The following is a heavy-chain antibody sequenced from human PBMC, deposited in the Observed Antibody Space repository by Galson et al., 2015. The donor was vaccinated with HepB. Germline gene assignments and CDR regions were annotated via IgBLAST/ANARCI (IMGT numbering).Heavy chain of an antibody. CDR2: ISYDGSNK. D-gene: IGHD1-26*01. CDR3: ARNSESGSYRYFQH. J-gene: IGHJ1*01. V-gene: IGHV3-30-3*01. CDR1: GFTFSSYA. Sequence: SLRLSCAASGFTFSSYAMHWVRQAPGKGLEWVAVISYDGSNKYYADSVKGRFTISRDNSKNTLYLQMNSLRAEDTAVYYCARNSESGSYRYFQHWGQGTLVTVSS.